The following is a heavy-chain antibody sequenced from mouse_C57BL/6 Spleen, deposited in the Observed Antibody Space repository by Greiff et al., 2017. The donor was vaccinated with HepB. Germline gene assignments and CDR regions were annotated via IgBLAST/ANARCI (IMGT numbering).Heavy chain of an antibody. Sequence: VQLKQSGPELVKPGASVKMSCKASGYTFTDYNMHWVKQSHGKSLEWIGYINPNNGGTSYNQKFKGKATLTVNKSSSTAYMELRSLTSEDSAVYYCARRGMPLYYFDYWGQGTTLTVSS. J-gene: IGHJ2*01. CDR3: ARRGMPLYYFDY. CDR2: INPNNGGT. D-gene: IGHD2-10*02. CDR1: GYTFTDYN. V-gene: IGHV1-22*01.